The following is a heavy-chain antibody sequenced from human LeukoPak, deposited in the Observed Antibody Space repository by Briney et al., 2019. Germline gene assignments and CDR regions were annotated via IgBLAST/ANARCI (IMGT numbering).Heavy chain of an antibody. Sequence: ASVKVSCKASGYTFTGYYMHWVRQAPGQGLEWMGWINPNSGGTNYAQKFQGWVTMTRDTSISTAYMELSRLRSDDTAVYYCARDFVANTGWFDPWGQGTLVTVSS. D-gene: IGHD2-15*01. CDR3: ARDFVANTGWFDP. J-gene: IGHJ5*02. V-gene: IGHV1-2*04. CDR2: INPNSGGT. CDR1: GYTFTGYY.